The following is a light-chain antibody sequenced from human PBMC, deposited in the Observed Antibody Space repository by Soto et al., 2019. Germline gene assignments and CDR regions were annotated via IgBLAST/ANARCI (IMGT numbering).Light chain of an antibody. V-gene: IGLV2-14*01. CDR1: SSDVGGYNF. CDR3: SSYTSISTYV. J-gene: IGLJ1*01. CDR2: DVR. Sequence: QSVLTQPASVYGSPGQSITISCNRTSSDVGGYNFVSWYQQHPGKAPKLMIYDVRNRPSGVSNRFSGSKSVNTASLTISGLQAEDEADYYCSSYTSISTYVFGTGTKVTVL.